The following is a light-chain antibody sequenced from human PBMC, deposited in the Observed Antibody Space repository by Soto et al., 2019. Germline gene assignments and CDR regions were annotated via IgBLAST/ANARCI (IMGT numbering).Light chain of an antibody. CDR2: GAS. Sequence: EIVMTQSPGTLSVSPGERATLSCGASQSVSSNLAWYQQKPGQAPRLLIYGASTRATGIPARFSGSGSGTDFTLTISRLEPEDFAVYWCQQYDSSPRTFGQGTKVDIK. J-gene: IGKJ1*01. CDR3: QQYDSSPRT. CDR1: QSVSSN. V-gene: IGKV3-20*01.